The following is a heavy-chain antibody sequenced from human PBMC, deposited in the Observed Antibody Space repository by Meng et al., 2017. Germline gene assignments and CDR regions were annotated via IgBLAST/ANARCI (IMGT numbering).Heavy chain of an antibody. CDR3: ARDDYSNYLPFDY. CDR2: IIPIFGTA. J-gene: IGHJ4*02. V-gene: IGHV1-69*01. Sequence: QWLLVRAGAEVKKPGSSVKGSCKASGGTFSSYAISWVRQAPGQGLEWMGGIIPIFGTANYAQKFQGRVTITADESTSTAYMELSSLRSEDTAVYYCARDDYSNYLPFDYWGQGTLVTVSS. CDR1: GGTFSSYA. D-gene: IGHD4-11*01.